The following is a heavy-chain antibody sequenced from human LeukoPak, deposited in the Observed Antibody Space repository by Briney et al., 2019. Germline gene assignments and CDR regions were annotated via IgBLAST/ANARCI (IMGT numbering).Heavy chain of an antibody. CDR3: ASPPPLNYGSGSLGFHFDY. J-gene: IGHJ4*02. CDR1: GFTFSSYA. Sequence: GGSLRLSCAASGFTFSSYAMHWVRQAPGKGLEWVAVISYDGSNKYYADSVKGRFTISRDNSKNTLYLQMNSLRAEDTAVYYCASPPPLNYGSGSLGFHFDYWGQGTLVTVSS. D-gene: IGHD3-10*01. V-gene: IGHV3-30*04. CDR2: ISYDGSNK.